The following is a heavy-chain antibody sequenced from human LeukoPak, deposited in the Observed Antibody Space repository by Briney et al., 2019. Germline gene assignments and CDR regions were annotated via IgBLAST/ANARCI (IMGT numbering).Heavy chain of an antibody. Sequence: ASVKVSCKASGYTFTGYYIHLVRRAPGQGLEWMVRINPNSGGTNYAQKFQARVTMTRDTSITTPYMELSRLTSADTAVYYCARVGVDLSFDTWGQGTLVTVSS. J-gene: IGHJ5*02. CDR3: ARVGVDLSFDT. V-gene: IGHV1-2*06. CDR2: INPNSGGT. D-gene: IGHD3/OR15-3a*01. CDR1: GYTFTGYY.